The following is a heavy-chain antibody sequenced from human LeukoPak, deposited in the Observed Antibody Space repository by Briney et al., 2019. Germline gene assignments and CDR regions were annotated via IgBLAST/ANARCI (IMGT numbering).Heavy chain of an antibody. CDR1: VFTFSSYW. Sequence: QPGGSLRLSCAASVFTFSSYWMHWVRQAPGKGLVWVSRINSDGSSTIYADSVKGRFTISRDNAKNTLYLQMNSLRAEDTAVYYCARDYSFGDAYWYFDLWGRGTLVTVSS. CDR3: ARDYSFGDAYWYFDL. CDR2: INSDGSST. D-gene: IGHD4-17*01. V-gene: IGHV3-74*01. J-gene: IGHJ2*01.